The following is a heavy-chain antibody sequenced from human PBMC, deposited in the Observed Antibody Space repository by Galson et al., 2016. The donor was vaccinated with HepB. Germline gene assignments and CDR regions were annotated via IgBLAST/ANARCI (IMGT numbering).Heavy chain of an antibody. V-gene: IGHV3-9*01. CDR3: AKDMEEIEQHLEPGYDY. CDR1: GFTFDDYA. CDR2: ISWNSGSM. J-gene: IGHJ4*02. Sequence: SLRLSCATSGFTFDDYAMHWVRQAPGKGLEWVSGISWNSGSMSYADSVKGRFTISRDNAKNSLYLQMNSLRAEDTALYYCAKDMEEIEQHLEPGYDYWGQGTLVIVSS. D-gene: IGHD3-3*02.